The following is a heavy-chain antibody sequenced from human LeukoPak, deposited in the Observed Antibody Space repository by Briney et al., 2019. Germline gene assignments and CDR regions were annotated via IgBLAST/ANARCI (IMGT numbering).Heavy chain of an antibody. CDR2: IYYSGST. Sequence: SETLSLTCTVSGGSISSSSYYWGWIRQPPGRGLEWIGSIYYSGSTYYYPSLKSRVTISVNTSKNQCPRRLSSVTAADTAVYSCARLSNGFTGNDWGQGTLVTVSS. CDR1: GGSISSSSYY. D-gene: IGHD1-1*01. V-gene: IGHV4-39*01. CDR3: ARLSNGFTGND. J-gene: IGHJ4*02.